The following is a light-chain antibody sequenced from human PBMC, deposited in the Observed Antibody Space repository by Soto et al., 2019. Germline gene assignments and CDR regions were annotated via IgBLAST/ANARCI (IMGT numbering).Light chain of an antibody. V-gene: IGKV3-11*01. CDR1: QRVSSY. CDR2: DAS. CDR3: QQRSNWPLT. Sequence: EIVLTQSPATLSLSPGERATLSCRASQRVSSYLAWYQQKPGQAPRLLIYDASNRATGIPARFSGSGSGTEFPLPVSSLEPEDFAVYYCQQRSNWPLTFGGGTNVEIK. J-gene: IGKJ4*01.